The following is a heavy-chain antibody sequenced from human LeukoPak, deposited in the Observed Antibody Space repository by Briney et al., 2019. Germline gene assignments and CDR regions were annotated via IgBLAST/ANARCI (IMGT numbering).Heavy chain of an antibody. D-gene: IGHD5-12*01. CDR2: ISWNSATI. Sequence: GGSLRLSCAASGFTFDDYAMHWVRQTPGKGLEWVSHISWNSATIEYADSVKGRFTISRDNAKNSLYLQMNSLRAEDTAVYYCARDPTQWLRYGYFDYWGQGILVTVSS. V-gene: IGHV3-9*01. CDR1: GFTFDDYA. CDR3: ARDPTQWLRYGYFDY. J-gene: IGHJ4*02.